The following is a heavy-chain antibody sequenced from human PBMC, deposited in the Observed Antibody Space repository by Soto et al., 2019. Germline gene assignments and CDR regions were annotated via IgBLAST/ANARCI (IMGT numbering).Heavy chain of an antibody. CDR3: ARDVGYCSGGSCYSFDY. CDR1: GYTFTSYA. J-gene: IGHJ4*02. D-gene: IGHD2-15*01. CDR2: INAGNGNT. Sequence: QVQLVQSGAEVKKPGASVKVSCKASGYTFTSYAMHRVRQAPGQRLEWMGWINAGNGNTKYSQKFQGRVTITRDTSASTAYMELSSLRSEDTAVYYCARDVGYCSGGSCYSFDYWGQGTLVTVSS. V-gene: IGHV1-3*01.